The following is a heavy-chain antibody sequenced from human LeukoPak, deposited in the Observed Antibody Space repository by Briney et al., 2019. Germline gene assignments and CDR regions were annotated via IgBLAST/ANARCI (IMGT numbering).Heavy chain of an antibody. J-gene: IGHJ4*02. CDR3: ATAPPSMVRGVTSFDY. CDR2: FDPEDGET. CDR1: GYTLTELS. V-gene: IGHV1-24*01. Sequence: ASVKVSCKVSGYTLTELSMHWVRQAPGKGLEWMGGFDPEDGETIYAQKFQGRVTMTEDTSTDTAYMELSSLRSEDTAVYYCATAPPSMVRGVTSFDYRGQGTLVTVSS. D-gene: IGHD3-10*01.